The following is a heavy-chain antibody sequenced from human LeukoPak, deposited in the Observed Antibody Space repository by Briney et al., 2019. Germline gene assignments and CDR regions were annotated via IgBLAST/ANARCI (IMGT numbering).Heavy chain of an antibody. Sequence: SETLSLTCTVSGYSISSGYYWGWIRQHPGKGLEWIGYIYYSGSTYYNPSLKSRVTISVDTSKNQFSLKLSSVTAADTAVYYCAREDSAGSKALDYWGQGTLVTVSS. D-gene: IGHD2-2*01. CDR2: IYYSGST. CDR1: GYSISSGYY. CDR3: AREDSAGSKALDY. J-gene: IGHJ4*02. V-gene: IGHV4-31*03.